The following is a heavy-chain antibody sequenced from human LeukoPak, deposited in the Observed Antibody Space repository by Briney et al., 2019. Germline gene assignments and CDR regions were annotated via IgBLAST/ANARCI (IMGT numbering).Heavy chain of an antibody. Sequence: GGSLRLSCAASGFTFDNYAMNWVRQAPGKGLEWVSGVSSSDGNTYYADSVKGRFTISRDNSKNTQYLQMNSLRAEDAAVYYCAKGDWNYGDFDYWGQGTLVTVSS. J-gene: IGHJ4*02. CDR3: AKGDWNYGDFDY. CDR2: VSSSDGNT. CDR1: GFTFDNYA. D-gene: IGHD1-7*01. V-gene: IGHV3-23*01.